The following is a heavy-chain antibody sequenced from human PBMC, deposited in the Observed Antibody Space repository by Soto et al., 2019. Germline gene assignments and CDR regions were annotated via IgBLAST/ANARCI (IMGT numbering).Heavy chain of an antibody. J-gene: IGHJ4*02. CDR1: GFTFSSYS. V-gene: IGHV3-48*02. CDR3: ARVPGQYYREFDY. D-gene: IGHD1-26*01. Sequence: PGGSLRLSCXASGFTFSSYSMNWVRQAPGKGLEWVSYISSSSSTIYYADSVKGRFTISRDNAKDSLYLQMNSLRDEDTAVYYCARVPGQYYREFDYWGQGTLVTVSS. CDR2: ISSSSSTI.